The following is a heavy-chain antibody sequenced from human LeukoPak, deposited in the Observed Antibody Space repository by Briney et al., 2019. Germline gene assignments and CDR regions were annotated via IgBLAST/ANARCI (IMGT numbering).Heavy chain of an antibody. V-gene: IGHV3-21*01. CDR2: ISSSSSYI. CDR3: ARDLLGGWGGY. D-gene: IGHD6-19*01. J-gene: IGHJ4*02. CDR1: GFTVSSNY. Sequence: GGSLRLSCAASGFTVSSNYMSWVRQAPGKGLEWVSSISSSSSYIYYADSVKGRFTISRDNAKNSLYLQMNSLRAEDTAVYYCARDLLGGWGGYWGQGTLVTVSS.